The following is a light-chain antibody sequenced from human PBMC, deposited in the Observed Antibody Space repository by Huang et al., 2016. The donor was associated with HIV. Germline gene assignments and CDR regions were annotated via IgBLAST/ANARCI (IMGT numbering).Light chain of an antibody. V-gene: IGKV3-15*01. Sequence: EIVMPQSPVTLSVSPGERVPLSCRTSQTVESDLAWYQQTPGQAPRLLIYGASTRATGIPARFSGGGSGTECTLTINSLRQAEDFGIYYCQQYNHWPWTFGQGTKVEIK. CDR2: GAS. CDR1: QTVESD. J-gene: IGKJ1*01. CDR3: QQYNHWPWT.